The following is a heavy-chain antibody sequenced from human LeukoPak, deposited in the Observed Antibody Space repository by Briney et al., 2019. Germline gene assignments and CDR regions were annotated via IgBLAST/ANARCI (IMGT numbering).Heavy chain of an antibody. Sequence: SVKVSCTASGYTFTYRYLHWVRQAPGQALEWMGWITPFNGNTNYAQKFQDRVTITRDRSMSTAYMELSSLGSEDTAMYYCAIARPNYYYYYGMDVWGQGTTVTVSS. CDR2: ITPFNGNT. J-gene: IGHJ6*02. V-gene: IGHV1-45*02. CDR1: GYTFTYRY. CDR3: AIARPNYYYYYGMDV.